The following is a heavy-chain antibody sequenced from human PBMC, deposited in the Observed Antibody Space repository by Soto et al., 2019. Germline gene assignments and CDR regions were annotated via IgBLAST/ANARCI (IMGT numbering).Heavy chain of an antibody. CDR2: IIPIFGTA. Sequence: QVQLVQSGAEVKKPGSSVKVSCKASGGTFSSYAISWVRQAPGQGLEWMGGIIPIFGTANYAQKFQGRVTITADESTSTAYIELGSLRSEDTAVYYCARGEGVYAVTPKNGMDVWGQGTTVTVSS. CDR3: ARGEGVYAVTPKNGMDV. CDR1: GGTFSSYA. J-gene: IGHJ6*02. D-gene: IGHD4-17*01. V-gene: IGHV1-69*01.